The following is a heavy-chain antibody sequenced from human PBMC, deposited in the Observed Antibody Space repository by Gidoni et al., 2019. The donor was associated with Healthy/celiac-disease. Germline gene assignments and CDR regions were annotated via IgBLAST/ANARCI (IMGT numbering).Heavy chain of an antibody. J-gene: IGHJ2*01. CDR1: GFTFSSYA. V-gene: IGHV3-23*01. CDR2: ISGSGGST. CDR3: VKGIGVTTVLWYFDL. D-gene: IGHD4-17*01. Sequence: EVQLLESGGGLVQPGGSLRLSCAASGFTFSSYAMSWVRQAPGKGLEWVSAISGSGGSTYYADSVKGRFTISRDNSKNTLYLQMNSLRAEDTAVYYCVKGIGVTTVLWYFDLWGRGTLVTVSS.